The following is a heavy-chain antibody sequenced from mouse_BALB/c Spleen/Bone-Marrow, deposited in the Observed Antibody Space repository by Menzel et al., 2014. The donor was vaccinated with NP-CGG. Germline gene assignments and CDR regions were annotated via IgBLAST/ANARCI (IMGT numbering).Heavy chain of an antibody. CDR2: IYYSGTI. D-gene: IGHD2-12*01. Sequence: DVQLQESGPGLVKPSQTVSLTCTVTGISITTGNYRWSWIRQFPGNKLEWIGYIYYSGTISYNPSLTSRTTITRDTSXNQYFLEMNSLTAEDTATYYCARAYYRYAMDYWGQGTSVTVSS. CDR3: ARAYYRYAMDY. V-gene: IGHV3-5*02. CDR1: GISITTGNYR. J-gene: IGHJ4*01.